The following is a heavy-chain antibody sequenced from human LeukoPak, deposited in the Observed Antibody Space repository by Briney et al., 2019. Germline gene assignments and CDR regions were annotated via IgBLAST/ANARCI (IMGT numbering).Heavy chain of an antibody. V-gene: IGHV3-48*03. D-gene: IGHD3-22*01. Sequence: PGGSLRLSCAASGFTFSSFEMNWVRQAPGKGLEWISYISGSGSTFYYADSVKGRFTISRDNAKNSLYLQMNSLRVEDTAVYYCAIHYDSSGYYYPGDWGQGTLVTVSS. CDR3: AIHYDSSGYYYPGD. CDR1: GFTFSSFE. J-gene: IGHJ4*02. CDR2: ISGSGSTF.